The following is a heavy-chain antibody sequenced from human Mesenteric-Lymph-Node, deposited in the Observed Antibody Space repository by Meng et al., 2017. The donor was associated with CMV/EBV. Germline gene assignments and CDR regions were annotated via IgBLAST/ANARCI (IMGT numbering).Heavy chain of an antibody. CDR1: GGSFSDYY. Sequence: SETLSLTCTVYGGSFSDYYWTWIRQPPGKGLEWIGEINHSGSTNYNPSLKSRVTISVDTSKNQFSLRLNSVTAADTAVYYCARADGDYIDYWGQGTVVTVSS. V-gene: IGHV4-34*01. CDR2: INHSGST. CDR3: ARADGDYIDY. D-gene: IGHD4-17*01. J-gene: IGHJ4*02.